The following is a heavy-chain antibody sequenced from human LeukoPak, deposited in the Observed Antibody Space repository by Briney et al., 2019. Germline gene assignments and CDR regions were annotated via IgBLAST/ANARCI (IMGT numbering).Heavy chain of an antibody. CDR3: ARGWWPALGGMDV. CDR1: GFTFSSYA. J-gene: IGHJ6*04. Sequence: GGSLRLSCAASGFTFSSYAMHWVRQAPSKGLEWVAVISYDGSNKYYADSVKGRFTISRDNSKNTLYLQMNSLRAEDTAVYYCARGWWPALGGMDVWGKGTTVTVSS. CDR2: ISYDGSNK. V-gene: IGHV3-30*04. D-gene: IGHD2-15*01.